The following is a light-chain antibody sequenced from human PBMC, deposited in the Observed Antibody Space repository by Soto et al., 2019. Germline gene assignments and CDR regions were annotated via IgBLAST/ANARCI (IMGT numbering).Light chain of an antibody. CDR3: QQSHSLPFT. CDR1: QTISRY. Sequence: DLQLTQSPSSLSASVGDRLTITCRTSQTISRYLNWYQQKPGQAPKLLIHVASSLQSGVPSRFSGSGSGTDFTLSVSSLQPEDFATYYCQQSHSLPFTFGPGTRVDI. J-gene: IGKJ3*01. CDR2: VAS. V-gene: IGKV1-39*01.